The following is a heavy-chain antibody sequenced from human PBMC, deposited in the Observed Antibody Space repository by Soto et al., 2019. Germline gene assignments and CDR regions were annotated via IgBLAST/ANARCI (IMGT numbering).Heavy chain of an antibody. CDR1: GYTFNNYG. CDR3: ARGTRRFGELFDAFDI. J-gene: IGHJ3*02. D-gene: IGHD3-10*01. CDR2: ISAYNGNA. V-gene: IGHV1-18*01. Sequence: QVQLVQSGYEVKGPGASVTVSCKASGYTFNNYGITWVRQAPGQGLEWIGWISAYNGNANYAQKFQGRVTLTRDTSTSTAYLELRSLRSDDTAVYYCARGTRRFGELFDAFDIWGQGTMVPVSS.